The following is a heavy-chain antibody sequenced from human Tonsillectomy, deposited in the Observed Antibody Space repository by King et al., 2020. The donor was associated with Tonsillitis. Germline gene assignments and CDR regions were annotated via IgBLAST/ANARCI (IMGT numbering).Heavy chain of an antibody. Sequence: QLQESGPGLVKPSETLSLTCTVSGGSISSYYWSWIRQPPGKGLEWIGYIYYSGSTNYNPSLKSRVTISVDTSKNQFSLKLSSVTAADTAVYYCARDNYDFWSGYYSGNWFDPWGQGTLVTVSS. J-gene: IGHJ5*02. CDR2: IYYSGST. V-gene: IGHV4-59*01. CDR1: GGSISSYY. CDR3: ARDNYDFWSGYYSGNWFDP. D-gene: IGHD3-3*01.